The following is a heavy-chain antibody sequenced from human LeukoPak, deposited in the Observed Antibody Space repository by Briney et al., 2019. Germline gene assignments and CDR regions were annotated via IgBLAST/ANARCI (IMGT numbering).Heavy chain of an antibody. CDR3: ARGERDFDY. J-gene: IGHJ4*02. CDR1: GLSFGDSA. V-gene: IGHV3-49*04. D-gene: IGHD3-16*01. Sequence: GGSLRLSCRFSGLSFGDSAVTWVRQAPGKGLEWVGCTRSKVYRGSTDYAAPVKDRFIISRDESNSIAYLQMDRLRIEDTAVYYCARGERDFDYWGQGTLVTVSS. CDR2: TRSKVYRGST.